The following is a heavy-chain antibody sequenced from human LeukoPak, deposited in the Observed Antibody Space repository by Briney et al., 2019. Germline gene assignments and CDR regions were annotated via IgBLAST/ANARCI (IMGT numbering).Heavy chain of an antibody. CDR3: ARVYRGSQFDY. CDR1: GYSFNSDYY. Sequence: PSETLSLTCTVSGYSFNSDYYWGWIRQPPGKGLEWIGSFFHGGSTSFNPSLKSRVTISVDTSKSQFSLKLNSVTAADTAVYYCARVYRGSQFDYWGQGTLVTVSS. D-gene: IGHD4-23*01. J-gene: IGHJ4*02. V-gene: IGHV4-38-2*02. CDR2: FFHGGST.